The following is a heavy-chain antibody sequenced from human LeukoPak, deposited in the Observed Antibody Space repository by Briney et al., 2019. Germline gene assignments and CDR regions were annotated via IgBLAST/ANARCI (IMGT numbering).Heavy chain of an antibody. Sequence: SETLSLTCTVSGGSISSYYWSWIRQPPGKGLEWIGYIYYSGSTNYNPSLKSRVTISVDTSKNQFSLKLSSVTAADPAVYYCARTSNYDFWSGYYKDNWFDPWGQGTLVTVSS. CDR2: IYYSGST. V-gene: IGHV4-59*01. J-gene: IGHJ5*02. D-gene: IGHD3-3*01. CDR3: ARTSNYDFWSGYYKDNWFDP. CDR1: GGSISSYY.